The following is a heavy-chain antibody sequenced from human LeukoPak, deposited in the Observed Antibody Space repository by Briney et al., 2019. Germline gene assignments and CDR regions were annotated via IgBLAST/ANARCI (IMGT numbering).Heavy chain of an antibody. V-gene: IGHV3-53*01. Sequence: GGSLRLSCVASGLSVRGSYMSWVRQAPGKGLEWVSVIYSGDRTYYADSVKGRFTISRDTSKNTLYLQMNNLRADDTAMYYCARERITMVRGILDDAFDIWGQGTMVTVSS. CDR1: GLSVRGSY. CDR3: ARERITMVRGILDDAFDI. CDR2: IYSGDRT. J-gene: IGHJ3*02. D-gene: IGHD3-10*01.